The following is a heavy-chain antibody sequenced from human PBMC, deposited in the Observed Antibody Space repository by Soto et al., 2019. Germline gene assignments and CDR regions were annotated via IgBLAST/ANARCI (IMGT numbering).Heavy chain of an antibody. Sequence: ASVKVSCKASGYTFTGYYMHWVRQAPGQGLEWMGWINPNSGGTNYAQKFQGWVTMTTDKSISTAYMELSRLRSDDTAVYYCARGVGLGRPQTYYYYYMDVWGKGTTVTVSS. CDR3: ARGVGLGRPQTYYYYYMDV. V-gene: IGHV1-2*04. CDR2: INPNSGGT. CDR1: GYTFTGYY. J-gene: IGHJ6*03.